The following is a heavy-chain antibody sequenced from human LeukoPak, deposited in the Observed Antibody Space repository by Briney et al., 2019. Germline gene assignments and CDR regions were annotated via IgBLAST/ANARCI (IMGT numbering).Heavy chain of an antibody. CDR3: ARAREDIVVVPAAISADY. D-gene: IGHD2-2*02. V-gene: IGHV1-69*13. CDR1: GGTFSSYA. Sequence: ASVKVSCKASGGTFSSYAISWVRQAPGQGLEWKGGIIPIFGTANYAQKFQGRVTITADESTSTAYMELSSLRSEDTAVYYCARAREDIVVVPAAISADYWGQGTLVTVSS. CDR2: IIPIFGTA. J-gene: IGHJ4*02.